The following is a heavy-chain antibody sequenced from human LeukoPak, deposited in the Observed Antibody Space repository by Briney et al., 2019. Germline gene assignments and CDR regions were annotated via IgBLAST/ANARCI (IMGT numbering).Heavy chain of an antibody. Sequence: ASVKVSCKASGYTFTGYYMHWVRQAPGQGLEWMGWINPNSGGTNYPQKFQGRVTMTRDTSISTAYMELSRLRSDDTAVYYCARGDWRDGYNYYYFDYWGQGTLVTVSS. CDR2: INPNSGGT. CDR1: GYTFTGYY. CDR3: ARGDWRDGYNYYYFDY. V-gene: IGHV1-2*02. D-gene: IGHD5-24*01. J-gene: IGHJ4*02.